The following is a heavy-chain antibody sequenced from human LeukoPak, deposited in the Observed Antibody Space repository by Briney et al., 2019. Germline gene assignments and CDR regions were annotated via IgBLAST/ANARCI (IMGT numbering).Heavy chain of an antibody. V-gene: IGHV3-48*01. Sequence: GGSLRLSCAASGLTFSSYNMNWVRQAPGKGLEWVSYISTGSSTIYYADSVKGRFTISRDNAKNSLYLQMNSLRAEDTAVYYCARPPFYYGDLLYFDYWGQGTLVTVSS. CDR1: GLTFSSYN. CDR3: ARPPFYYGDLLYFDY. D-gene: IGHD4-17*01. J-gene: IGHJ4*02. CDR2: ISTGSSTI.